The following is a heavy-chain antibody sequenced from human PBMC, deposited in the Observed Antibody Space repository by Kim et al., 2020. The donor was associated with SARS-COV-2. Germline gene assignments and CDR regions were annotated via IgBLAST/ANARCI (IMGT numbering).Heavy chain of an antibody. CDR3: ADGVNSDY. D-gene: IGHD2-8*01. CDR2: GGST. Sequence: GGSTYDAEAVKGRVTISRDKAKNTVYMQMNSLRAEDTAVYYCADGVNSDYWGQGTLVTVSS. J-gene: IGHJ4*02. V-gene: IGHV3-23*01.